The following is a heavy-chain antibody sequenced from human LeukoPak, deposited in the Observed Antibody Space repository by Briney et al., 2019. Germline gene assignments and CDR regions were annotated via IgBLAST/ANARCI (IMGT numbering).Heavy chain of an antibody. CDR3: AKKQGGIIVATTLHYYYGMDV. CDR2: ISGSGGST. J-gene: IGHJ6*01. Sequence: GGSLRLSCAASGFTFSSYAMSWVRQAPGKGLEWVSAISGSGGSTYYADSVKGRFIISRDNSKNTLYLQMNRLRAEDTAVYYCAKKQGGIIVATTLHYYYGMDVWGQGTTVTVSP. V-gene: IGHV3-23*01. D-gene: IGHD5-12*01. CDR1: GFTFSSYA.